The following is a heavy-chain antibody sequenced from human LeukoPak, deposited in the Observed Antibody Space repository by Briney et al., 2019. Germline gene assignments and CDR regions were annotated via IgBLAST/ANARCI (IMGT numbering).Heavy chain of an antibody. CDR1: GYSFSTNW. CDR2: IYPSDSDT. CDR3: ARLSPGVGATAEY. Sequence: GESLKISCKGSGYSFSTNWFGWVRQMPGKGLEWMGIIYPSDSDTRYNPSFQGQVTISADRSISTTSLQWRSLKASDTATYYCARLSPGVGATAEYWGQGTLVTVSS. D-gene: IGHD1-26*01. J-gene: IGHJ4*02. V-gene: IGHV5-51*01.